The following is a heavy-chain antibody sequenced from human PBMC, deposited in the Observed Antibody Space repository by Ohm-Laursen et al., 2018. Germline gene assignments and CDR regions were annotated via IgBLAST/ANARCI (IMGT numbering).Heavy chain of an antibody. J-gene: IGHJ6*02. V-gene: IGHV3-23*01. Sequence: SLRLSCAASGFTVTNNYMSWVRQAPGKGLEWVSAISGSGGSTYYADSVKGRFTISRDNSKNTLYLQMNSLRAEDTAVYYCAKDAYGDYYYYGMDVWGQGTTVTVSS. CDR3: AKDAYGDYYYYGMDV. CDR2: ISGSGGST. D-gene: IGHD4-17*01. CDR1: GFTVTNNY.